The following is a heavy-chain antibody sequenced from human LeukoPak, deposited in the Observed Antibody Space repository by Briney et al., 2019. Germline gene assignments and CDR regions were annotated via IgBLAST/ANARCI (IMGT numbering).Heavy chain of an antibody. V-gene: IGHV3-7*05. J-gene: IGHJ4*02. CDR2: IKQDGSEK. CDR1: GFTFSSYW. CDR3: ARGSGGPWYFDF. Sequence: GGSLRLSCAASGFTFSSYWMSWVRQAPGKGLEWVANIKQDGSEKYYVDSVKGRFTISRDNAKSSLYLQMNSLRVEDTAVYYCARGSGGPWYFDFWGQGTLVTVSS. D-gene: IGHD2-15*01.